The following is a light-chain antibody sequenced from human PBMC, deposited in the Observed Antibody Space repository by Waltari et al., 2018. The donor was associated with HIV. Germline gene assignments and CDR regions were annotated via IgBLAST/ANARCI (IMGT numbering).Light chain of an antibody. CDR2: AAS. V-gene: IGKV1-9*01. Sequence: DIQLTQPRSLMSASVGDRATITCRASQGIGTSLAWYQQNPGKAPQLLISAASTLQPGVPTRFSGSGSGTEFTLTISCLQPEDFATYYCQQVKSNPFTFGPGTKVDFK. J-gene: IGKJ3*01. CDR3: QQVKSNPFT. CDR1: QGIGTS.